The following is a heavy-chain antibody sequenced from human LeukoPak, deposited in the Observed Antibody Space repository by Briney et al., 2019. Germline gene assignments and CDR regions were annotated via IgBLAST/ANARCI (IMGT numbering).Heavy chain of an antibody. D-gene: IGHD3-22*01. V-gene: IGHV3-30*02. Sequence: GGSLRLSCAASGFTFSSYGMHWVRQAPGKGLEWVAFIRYDGTNKYFADFVKGRFTMSRDNSKNSLYLQMNSLRAEDTAVYYCAGFYTGSGFIDYWGQGTLVTVSS. CDR3: AGFYTGSGFIDY. CDR1: GFTFSSYG. CDR2: IRYDGTNK. J-gene: IGHJ4*02.